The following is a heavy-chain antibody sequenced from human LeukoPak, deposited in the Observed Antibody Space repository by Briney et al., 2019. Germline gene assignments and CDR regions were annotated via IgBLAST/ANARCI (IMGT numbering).Heavy chain of an antibody. CDR2: IYYSGTT. V-gene: IGHV4-61*08. CDR3: AREAQQLVGRGYYYYGMDV. D-gene: IGHD6-13*01. CDR1: GGSISSGDYY. J-gene: IGHJ6*02. Sequence: PSETLSLTCTVSGGSISSGDYYWSWIRQPPGKGLEWIGYIYYSGTTNHNPSLESRVIVSVDTSKNQFSLNLSSVTAADTAVYYCAREAQQLVGRGYYYYGMDVWGQGTTVTVSS.